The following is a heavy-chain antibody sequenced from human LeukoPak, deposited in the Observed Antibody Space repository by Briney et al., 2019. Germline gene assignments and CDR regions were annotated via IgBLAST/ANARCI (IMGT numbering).Heavy chain of an antibody. CDR1: GGSISSYY. CDR2: IYYSGST. Sequence: PSETLSLTCTVSGGSISSYYWSWIRQPPGKGLEWIGYIYYSGSTNYNPSLKSRVTISVDTSKNQFSLKLSSVTAADTAVYYCARASTTAKNWFDPWGREPWSPSPQ. V-gene: IGHV4-59*01. D-gene: IGHD4-17*01. J-gene: IGHJ5*02. CDR3: ARASTTAKNWFDP.